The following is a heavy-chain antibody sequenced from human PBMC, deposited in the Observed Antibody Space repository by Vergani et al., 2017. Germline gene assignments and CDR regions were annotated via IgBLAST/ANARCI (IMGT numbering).Heavy chain of an antibody. CDR3: ARVNTETNGHLYYSDYTDV. V-gene: IGHV4-34*01. J-gene: IGHJ6*03. CDR1: GGSFTSYH. D-gene: IGHD4-11*01. Sequence: QVQLQQWGGGLLKPSETLSLTCVVNGGSFTSYHWTWIRQSPGEGLEWVGDIDHTGRPDYNPSLKSRLTMSVDKSRNQFSLTLNSVTATDTAIYFCARVNTETNGHLYYSDYTDVWGQGTAVTVS. CDR2: IDHTGRP.